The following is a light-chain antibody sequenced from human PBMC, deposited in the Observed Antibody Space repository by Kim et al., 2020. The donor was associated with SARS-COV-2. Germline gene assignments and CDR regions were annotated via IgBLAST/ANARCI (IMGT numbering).Light chain of an antibody. J-gene: IGLJ2*01. CDR1: SLRSYY. CDR3: NSRDSNDYVV. Sequence: SSELTQDPAVSVALGQTVRITCQGDSLRSYYATWYQQKPGQAPIVVIYGKNNRPSGIPDRFSGSNSGNTASFTITGTQAGDEADYYCNSRDSNDYVVFGGGTKLTVL. V-gene: IGLV3-19*01. CDR2: GKN.